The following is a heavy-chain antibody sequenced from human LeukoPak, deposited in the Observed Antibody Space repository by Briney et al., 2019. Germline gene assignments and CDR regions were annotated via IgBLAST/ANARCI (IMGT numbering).Heavy chain of an antibody. D-gene: IGHD3-16*02. CDR3: ARGGLSSYYFDY. CDR2: IFYSGST. V-gene: IGHV4-39*07. Sequence: SETLSLTCTVSGGSISTSNYYWGWIRQPPGKGLEWIGNIFYSGSTYYSPSLKSRVTISVDTSKNQFSLKLSSVTAADTAVYYCARGGLSSYYFDYWGQGTLVTVSS. CDR1: GGSISTSNYY. J-gene: IGHJ4*02.